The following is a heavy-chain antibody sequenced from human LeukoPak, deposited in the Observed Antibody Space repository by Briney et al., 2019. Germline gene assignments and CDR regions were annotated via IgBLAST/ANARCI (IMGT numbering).Heavy chain of an antibody. J-gene: IGHJ4*02. Sequence: GSLRLSCAASGFTFSSYAMSWVRQAPGKGLEWVSAISGSGGSTYYADSVKGRFTISRDNSKNTLYLQMNSPRAEDTAVYYCAKLNYDILTGPDYWGQGTLVTVFS. V-gene: IGHV3-23*01. CDR1: GFTFSSYA. CDR2: ISGSGGST. D-gene: IGHD3-9*01. CDR3: AKLNYDILTGPDY.